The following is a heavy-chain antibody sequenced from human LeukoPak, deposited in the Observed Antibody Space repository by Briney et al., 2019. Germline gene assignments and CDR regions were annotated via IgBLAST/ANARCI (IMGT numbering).Heavy chain of an antibody. CDR3: ASLYGDYDY. CDR2: IDPSDSYT. J-gene: IGHJ4*02. CDR1: GYSFTSYW. D-gene: IGHD4-17*01. Sequence: GESLKISCKGSGYSFTSYWINWVRQMPGKGLEWMGRIDPSDSYTNYSPSLQGHVTISADKSVSTAYLQWSSLKASDTAMYYCASLYGDYDYWGQGTLVTVSS. V-gene: IGHV5-10-1*01.